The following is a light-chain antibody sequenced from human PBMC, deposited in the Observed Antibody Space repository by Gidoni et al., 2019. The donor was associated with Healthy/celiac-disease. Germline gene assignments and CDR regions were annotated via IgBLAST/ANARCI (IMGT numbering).Light chain of an antibody. V-gene: IGKV1-39*01. Sequence: DIQMTQSPSSLSASVGDRVTITCRASQSISSYLNWYQQKPVKAPKLLIYSASSLQSWVPSRFSGSGSVTDFTLTISSLQPEDFATYSCQQSYSTPPTFGQGTKVEIK. CDR1: QSISSY. CDR2: SAS. J-gene: IGKJ1*01. CDR3: QQSYSTPPT.